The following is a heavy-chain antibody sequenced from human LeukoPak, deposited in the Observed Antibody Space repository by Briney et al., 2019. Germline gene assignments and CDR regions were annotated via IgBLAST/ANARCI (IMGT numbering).Heavy chain of an antibody. CDR1: GFTFSCYW. D-gene: IGHD2-8*02. V-gene: IGHV3-7*01. J-gene: IGHJ3*02. CDR3: ARVNTGAFDI. Sequence: GGSLRLSCAASGFTFSCYWVTWVRRAPGKGLEWVANIKQDGTEKYYVDSVRGRFTISRGSAKNSLYLQMNSLRAEDTAVYYCARVNTGAFDIWGQGTMVTVSS. CDR2: IKQDGTEK.